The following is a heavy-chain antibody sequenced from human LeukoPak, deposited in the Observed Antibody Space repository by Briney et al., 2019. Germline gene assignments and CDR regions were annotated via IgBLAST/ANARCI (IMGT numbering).Heavy chain of an antibody. J-gene: IGHJ4*02. V-gene: IGHV3-11*01. CDR1: GFTFSDYY. D-gene: IGHD4/OR15-4a*01. CDR2: ISSSGSTI. CDR3: ARGADEWPVLMEPGGNYFDY. Sequence: GSLRLSCAASGFTFSDYYMSWIRQAPGKGLEWVSYISSSGSTIYYAGSVKGRFTISRDNAKNSLYLQMNSLRAEDTAVYYCARGADEWPVLMEPGGNYFDYWGQGTLVTVSS.